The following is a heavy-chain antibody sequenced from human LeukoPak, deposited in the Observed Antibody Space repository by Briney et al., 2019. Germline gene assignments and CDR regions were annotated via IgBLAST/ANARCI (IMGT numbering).Heavy chain of an antibody. J-gene: IGHJ5*02. CDR2: IIPIFGAA. CDR3: ARELGTMIVVVITQGGWFDP. D-gene: IGHD3-22*01. V-gene: IGHV1-69*05. Sequence: SVKVSCKASGYTFSSYDINWVRQAPGQGLEWMGRIIPIFGAANYAQKFQGRVTITTDESTGTAYMELSSLRSEDTAVYYCARELGTMIVVVITQGGWFDPWGQGTLVTVSS. CDR1: GYTFSSYD.